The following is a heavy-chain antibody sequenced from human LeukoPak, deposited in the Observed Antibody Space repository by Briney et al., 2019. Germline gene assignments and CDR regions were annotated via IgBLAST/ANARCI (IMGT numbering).Heavy chain of an antibody. V-gene: IGHV4-61*08. CDR2: IYYSGST. CDR3: ARARGDFWSGYYPLLYFDY. J-gene: IGHJ4*02. Sequence: SETLSLTCTVSGGSISSGDYYWSWIRQPPGKGLEWIGYIYYSGSTNYNPSLKSRVTISVDTSKNQFSLKLSSVTAADTAVYYCARARGDFWSGYYPLLYFDYWGQGTLVTVSS. D-gene: IGHD3-3*01. CDR1: GGSISSGDYY.